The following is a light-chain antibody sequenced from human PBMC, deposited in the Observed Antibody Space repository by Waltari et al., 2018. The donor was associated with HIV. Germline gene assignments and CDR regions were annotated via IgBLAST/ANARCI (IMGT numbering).Light chain of an antibody. CDR1: GNVNNN. Sequence: EVVTTLSTATLSGSPGESVTLSCRASGNVNNNLAWYQQKPGQAPRLLIYGASTRATGLPARFSGSGSGTEFTLTISSLQSEDFVVYYCQQYDKWPLTFGGGTKVEIK. J-gene: IGKJ4*01. V-gene: IGKV3-15*01. CDR3: QQYDKWPLT. CDR2: GAS.